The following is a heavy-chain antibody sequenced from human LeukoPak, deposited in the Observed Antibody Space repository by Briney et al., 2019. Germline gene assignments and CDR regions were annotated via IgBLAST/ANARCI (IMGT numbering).Heavy chain of an antibody. J-gene: IGHJ4*02. CDR1: GYTFTNYY. CDR3: ARAVVTASSYYFDH. V-gene: IGHV1-46*01. CDR2: INPSGGTT. Sequence: GASVKVSCKTSGYTFTNYYIHWVRQAPGQGLEWMGIINPSGGTTSYAQKFQGRVTMTRDTSTSTVYMELGSLRSEDTAVYNCARAVVTASSYYFDHWGQGTLVTVSS. D-gene: IGHD2-21*02.